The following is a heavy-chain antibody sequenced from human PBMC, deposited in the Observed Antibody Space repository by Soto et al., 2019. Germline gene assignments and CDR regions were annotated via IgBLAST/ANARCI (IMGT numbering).Heavy chain of an antibody. Sequence: QVQLVQSGAEVKKPGASVKVSCKASGDTFTIYDINWVRQATGQGLEWMGWVNPESGNTGYAQKFQGRVSMTRDTPISTVYMELSSLRSEDTAVYYCASGWVNRWLDPWGQGTLVTVSS. CDR2: VNPESGNT. CDR1: GDTFTIYD. J-gene: IGHJ5*02. CDR3: ASGWVNRWLDP. V-gene: IGHV1-8*01. D-gene: IGHD7-27*01.